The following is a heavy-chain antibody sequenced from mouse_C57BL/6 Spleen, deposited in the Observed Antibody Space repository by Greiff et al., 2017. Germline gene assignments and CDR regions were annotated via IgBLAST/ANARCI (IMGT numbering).Heavy chain of an antibody. D-gene: IGHD2-4*01. CDR2: IHPNSGST. CDR3: ARIYYDYDEFYAMDY. J-gene: IGHJ4*01. CDR1: GYTFTSYW. V-gene: IGHV1-64*01. Sequence: QVQLQQPGAELVKPGASVKLSCKASGYTFTSYWMHWVKQRPGQGLEWIGMIHPNSGSTNYNEKFKSKATLTVDKSSSTAYMQLSSLTSEDSAVYYCARIYYDYDEFYAMDYWGQGTSVTVSS.